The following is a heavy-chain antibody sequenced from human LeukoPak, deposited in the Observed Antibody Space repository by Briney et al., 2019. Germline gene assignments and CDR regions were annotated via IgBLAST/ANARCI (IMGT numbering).Heavy chain of an antibody. J-gene: IGHJ4*02. CDR3: ARVATVRFFPWGYFDY. D-gene: IGHD3-3*01. V-gene: IGHV1-18*01. CDR1: GYTFTSYG. CDR2: ISAYNGNT. Sequence: ASVKVSCKASGYTFTSYGISWVRQAPGQGLEWMGWISAYNGNTNYAQKLQGRVTMTTDTSTSTAYMELRSLRSDDTAVYYCARVATVRFFPWGYFDYWGQGTLVTVSS.